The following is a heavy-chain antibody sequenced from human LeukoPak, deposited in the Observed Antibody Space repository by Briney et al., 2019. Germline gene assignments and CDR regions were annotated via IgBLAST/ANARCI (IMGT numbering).Heavy chain of an antibody. CDR3: ARHSCPLGDTSCLNWFDP. V-gene: IGHV4-39*01. CDR2: IYYSGST. D-gene: IGHD2-2*01. J-gene: IGHJ5*02. Sequence: SETLSLTCTVSGGSISSSSYYWGWIRQPPGKGLEWIGSIYYSGSTYYNPSLKSRVTISVDTSKNQFSLKLSSVTAADTAVYYCARHSCPLGDTSCLNWFDPWGQGTLVTVSS. CDR1: GGSISSSSYY.